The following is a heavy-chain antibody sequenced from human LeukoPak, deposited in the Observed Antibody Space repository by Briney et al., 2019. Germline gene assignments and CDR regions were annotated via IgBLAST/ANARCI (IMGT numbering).Heavy chain of an antibody. CDR2: IYYSGST. J-gene: IGHJ6*02. Sequence: SETLSLTCAVSGGSISSGGYSWSWIRQPPGKGLEWIGSIYYSGSTYYNPSLKSRVTISVDTSKNQFSLKLSSVTAADTAVYYCARHNPGGMDVWGQGTTVTVSS. CDR1: GGSISSGGYS. CDR3: ARHNPGGMDV. V-gene: IGHV4-39*01.